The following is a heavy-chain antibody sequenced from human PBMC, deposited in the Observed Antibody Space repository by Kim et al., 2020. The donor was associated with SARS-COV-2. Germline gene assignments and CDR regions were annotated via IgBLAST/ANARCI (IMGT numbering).Heavy chain of an antibody. CDR3: AKDAVQTGLSGSYSIDY. Sequence: GGSLRLSCAASGFTFSSYAMSWVRQAPGKGLEWVSAISGSGGSTYYADSVKGRFTISRDNSKNTLYLQMNSLRAEDTAVYYCAKDAVQTGLSGSYSIDYWGQGTLVTVSS. D-gene: IGHD1-26*01. J-gene: IGHJ4*02. CDR1: GFTFSSYA. CDR2: ISGSGGST. V-gene: IGHV3-23*01.